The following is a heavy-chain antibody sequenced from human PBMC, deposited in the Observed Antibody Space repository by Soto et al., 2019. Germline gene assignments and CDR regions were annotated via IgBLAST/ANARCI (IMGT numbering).Heavy chain of an antibody. CDR1: GGSISSDAYY. D-gene: IGHD3-9*01. CDR2: FYSSGGT. CDR3: ASRNDILTGSDAFDI. J-gene: IGHJ3*02. Sequence: QVQLQESGPGLVKASQTLSLTCTVSGGSISSDAYYWTWIRQHPGKGLEWIGDFYSSGGTYYNPSLKSRLTIPLDTSKSQFSLNLSSVTAADTAVYFCASRNDILTGSDAFDIWGQGTLVTVSS. V-gene: IGHV4-31*03.